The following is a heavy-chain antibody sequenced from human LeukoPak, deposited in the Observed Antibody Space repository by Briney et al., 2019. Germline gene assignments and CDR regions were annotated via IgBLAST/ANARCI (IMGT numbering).Heavy chain of an antibody. Sequence: SETLSLTCTVSGGSISHYYWSWIRQPPGKGLEWIGYIYYSGSTNYNPSLKSRVTISVDTSKNQFSLKLSSVTAAGTAVYYCARGATILDYWGQGTLVTVSS. CDR1: GGSISHYY. D-gene: IGHD5-12*01. CDR3: ARGATILDY. CDR2: IYYSGST. J-gene: IGHJ4*02. V-gene: IGHV4-59*01.